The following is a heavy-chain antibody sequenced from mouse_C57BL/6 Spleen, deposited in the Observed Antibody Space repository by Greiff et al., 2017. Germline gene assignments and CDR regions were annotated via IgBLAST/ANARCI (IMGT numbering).Heavy chain of an antibody. CDR3: ARGKRAYYDYEGPAWFAY. V-gene: IGHV1-9*01. J-gene: IGHJ3*01. CDR1: GYTFTGYW. CDR2: ILPGSGST. D-gene: IGHD2-4*01. Sequence: QVQLQQSGAELMKPGASVKLSCKATGYTFTGYWIEWVKQRPGHGLEWIGEILPGSGSTNSNDQFKGKATFTADTSSNTAYMQRSSLTTEDSAIYYCARGKRAYYDYEGPAWFAYWGQGTLVTVSA.